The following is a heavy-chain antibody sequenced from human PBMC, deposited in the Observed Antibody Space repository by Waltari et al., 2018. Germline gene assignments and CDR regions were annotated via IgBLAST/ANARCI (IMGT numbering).Heavy chain of an antibody. D-gene: IGHD2-8*01. CDR2: FNGNGGGT. CDR1: GFTFSTYA. CDR3: AKDNALHWFDP. V-gene: IGHV3-23*01. Sequence: EVQLLESGGGLVQPGGSLRLSCATSGFTFSTYAMSWVRQAPGQGREGVSTFNGNGGGTYYADSVKGRFTISRDNSKNTLYLQMNSLRVEDTAVYFCAKDNALHWFDPWGQGTLVTVSS. J-gene: IGHJ5*02.